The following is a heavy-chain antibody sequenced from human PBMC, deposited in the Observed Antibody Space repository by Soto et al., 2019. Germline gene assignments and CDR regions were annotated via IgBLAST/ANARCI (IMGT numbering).Heavy chain of an antibody. Sequence: SETLSLTCTVSGGSISSSSYYWGWIRQPPGKGLEWIGSIYYSGSTYYNPSLKSRVTISVDTTKNQFSLKLSSVTAADTAVYYCARLGGITGTTIPSYFDYWGQGTLVTVSS. J-gene: IGHJ4*02. CDR3: ARLGGITGTTIPSYFDY. CDR2: IYYSGST. CDR1: GGSISSSSYY. V-gene: IGHV4-39*01. D-gene: IGHD1-20*01.